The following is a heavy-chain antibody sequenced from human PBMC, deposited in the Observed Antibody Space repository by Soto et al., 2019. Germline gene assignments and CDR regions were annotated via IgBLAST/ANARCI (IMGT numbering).Heavy chain of an antibody. J-gene: IGHJ3*02. CDR2: IYYSGST. CDR3: ARDSKSSSPRGGAFDI. Sequence: TSETLSLTCTVSGGSISSGGYYWSWIRQHPGKGLEWIGYIYYSGSTYYNPSLKSRVTISVDTSKNQFSLKLSSVTAADTAVYYCARDSKSSSPRGGAFDIWGQGTMVTVSS. D-gene: IGHD6-6*01. V-gene: IGHV4-31*03. CDR1: GGSISSGGYY.